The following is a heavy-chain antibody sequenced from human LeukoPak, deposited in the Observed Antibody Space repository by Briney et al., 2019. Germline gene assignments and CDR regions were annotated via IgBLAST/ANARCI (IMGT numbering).Heavy chain of an antibody. CDR1: GYTFTSYD. CDR3: ARVAYCGGDCYSGSNWFDP. J-gene: IGHJ5*02. Sequence: ASVKVSCKASGYTFTSYDINWVRQATGQGLEWMGIINPSGGSTSYAQKFQGRVTMTRDMSTSTVYMELSSLRSEDTAVYYCARVAYCGGDCYSGSNWFDPWGQGTLVTVSS. V-gene: IGHV1-46*01. CDR2: INPSGGST. D-gene: IGHD2-21*02.